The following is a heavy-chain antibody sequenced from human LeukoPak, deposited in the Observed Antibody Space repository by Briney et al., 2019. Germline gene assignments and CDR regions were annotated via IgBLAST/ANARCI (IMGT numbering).Heavy chain of an antibody. J-gene: IGHJ3*02. CDR3: ARRRWGSTGDDAFDI. D-gene: IGHD2-2*01. V-gene: IGHV5-10-1*01. CDR1: GYSFTSYW. CDR2: IDPSDSYT. Sequence: GESLKISCKGSGYSFTSYWISWVRQMPGKGLEWMGRIDPSDSYTNYSPSFQGHVTISADKSISTAYLQWSSLKASDTAMYYCARRRWGSTGDDAFDIWGQGTMVTVSS.